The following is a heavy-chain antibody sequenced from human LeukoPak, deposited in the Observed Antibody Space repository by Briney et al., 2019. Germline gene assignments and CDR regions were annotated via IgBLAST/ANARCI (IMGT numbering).Heavy chain of an antibody. D-gene: IGHD6-6*01. CDR3: AKVRRGSSPYYFDY. Sequence: AGGSLRLSCAASGFTFSNYAMSWVRQAPGKGLEWVSGISGSGGSIYYADSMKGRFTISRDNSKNTLYLQMNSLRAEDTAVYYCAKVRRGSSPYYFDYWGQGTLVTVSS. V-gene: IGHV3-23*01. J-gene: IGHJ4*02. CDR2: ISGSGGSI. CDR1: GFTFSNYA.